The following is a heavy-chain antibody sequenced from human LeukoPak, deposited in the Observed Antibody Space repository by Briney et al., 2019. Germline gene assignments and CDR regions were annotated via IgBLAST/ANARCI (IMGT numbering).Heavy chain of an antibody. CDR2: IVTNNGGT. J-gene: IGHJ3*02. CDR1: GYTFTDYY. CDR3: ARGGPHHGFDI. V-gene: IGHV1-2*02. Sequence: APVKVSCKASGYTFTDYYMHWVRQAPGQGLEWMGWIVTNNGGTNYAQNLKGRVTMTRDTSVSTAYVEVSDLKSDDTAVYYCARGGPHHGFDIWAQGTMVTVSS.